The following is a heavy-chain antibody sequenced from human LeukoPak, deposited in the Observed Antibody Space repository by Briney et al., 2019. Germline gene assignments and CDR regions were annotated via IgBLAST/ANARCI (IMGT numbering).Heavy chain of an antibody. D-gene: IGHD6-13*01. J-gene: IGHJ3*02. Sequence: GPSVKVSCKASGYTFTSYDIHWVRQATGQGLEWMGCMNPNSGNTGYAQKFQGRVTMTRNTSISTAYMELRSLRSEDTAVYYCVRTDSSSLFDASDIWGQGTMVTVSS. CDR3: VRTDSSSLFDASDI. V-gene: IGHV1-8*01. CDR1: GYTFTSYD. CDR2: MNPNSGNT.